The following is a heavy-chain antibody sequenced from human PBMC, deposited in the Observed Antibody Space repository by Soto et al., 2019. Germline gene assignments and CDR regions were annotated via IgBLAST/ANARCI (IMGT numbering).Heavy chain of an antibody. J-gene: IGHJ4*02. CDR1: GGSIIISSYY. V-gene: IGHV4-39*01. Sequence: SETLSLTCNVSGGSIIISSYYWAWLRQPPGKGLEWIGSIYHSGSPYSNPSLKSRVTLAVDTSKNQFSLKLSSVTAADTAVYYCARSKGETGLDYWGQGTLVTVSS. CDR2: IYHSGSP. CDR3: ARSKGETGLDY. D-gene: IGHD3-9*01.